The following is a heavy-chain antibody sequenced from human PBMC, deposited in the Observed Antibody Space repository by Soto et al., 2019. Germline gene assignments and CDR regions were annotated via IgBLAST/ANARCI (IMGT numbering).Heavy chain of an antibody. CDR2: ISYDGSNK. J-gene: IGHJ5*02. CDR1: GFTFSSYA. Sequence: GGSLRLSCAASGFTFSSYAMHWVRQAPGKGLEWVAVISYDGSNKYYADSVKGRFTISRDNSKNTLYLQMSSLRAEDTAVYYCASSIYTNNWFDPWGQGTLVTVSS. D-gene: IGHD3-16*01. V-gene: IGHV3-30-3*01. CDR3: ASSIYTNNWFDP.